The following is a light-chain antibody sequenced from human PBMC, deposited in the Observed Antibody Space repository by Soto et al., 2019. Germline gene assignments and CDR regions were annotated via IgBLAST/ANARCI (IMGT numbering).Light chain of an antibody. CDR2: KVS. J-gene: IGKJ1*01. Sequence: DVVMTQSPLSLPVTLGQPASISCRSSQSLVYSDGNTYLNWFQQRPGQSPRRLIYKVSNRDSGVPDRFSRSGSATDFTLKISRVEAEDVGVYYCMQGTHWPPWTFGQGTKVEIK. CDR3: MQGTHWPPWT. CDR1: QSLVYSDGNTY. V-gene: IGKV2-30*01.